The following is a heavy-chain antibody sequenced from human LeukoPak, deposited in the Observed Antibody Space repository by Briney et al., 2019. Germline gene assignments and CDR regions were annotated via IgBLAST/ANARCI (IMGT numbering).Heavy chain of an antibody. V-gene: IGHV3-23*01. D-gene: IGHD5-18*01. CDR1: GFTFSTYA. CDR2: IGGSGGYT. J-gene: IGHJ4*02. CDR3: AKRREYDPAMDFDY. Sequence: GGTLRLSCAASGFTFSTYAMSWVRQAPGKGLEWVSTIGGSGGYTYYADSVKGRFTISRDNSKNTLYLQMNILRAEDTAVYYCAKRREYDPAMDFDYWGQGTLVTVSS.